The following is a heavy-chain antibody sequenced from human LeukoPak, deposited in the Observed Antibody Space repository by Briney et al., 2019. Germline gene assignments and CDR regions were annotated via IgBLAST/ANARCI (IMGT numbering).Heavy chain of an antibody. Sequence: GGSLRLSCAVSGFTFSSYWMHWVRQVPGEGLVWVSRINTDGRTTTYADSVKGRFTISRDNAKNMLYLQMNSLRAEDTAVYYCARIEDRGAAFDSWGQGTLVTVSS. CDR2: INTDGRTT. D-gene: IGHD3-22*01. CDR3: ARIEDRGAAFDS. J-gene: IGHJ4*02. CDR1: GFTFSSYW. V-gene: IGHV3-74*01.